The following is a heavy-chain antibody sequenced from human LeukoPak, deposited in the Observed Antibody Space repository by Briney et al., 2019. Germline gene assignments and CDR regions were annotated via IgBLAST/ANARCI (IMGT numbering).Heavy chain of an antibody. V-gene: IGHV3-20*04. CDR2: INWNGGST. CDR1: GFTFDDSV. D-gene: IGHD3-16*02. CDR3: ARDWFTRLGELSPDRAFDY. Sequence: GGSLRLSCAASGFTFDDSVMSWVRQAPGKGLEWVSGINWNGGSTGYADSVKGRFTISRDNAKNSLHLQMSSLRAEDTALYYCARDWFTRLGELSPDRAFDYWGQGTLVTVSS. J-gene: IGHJ4*02.